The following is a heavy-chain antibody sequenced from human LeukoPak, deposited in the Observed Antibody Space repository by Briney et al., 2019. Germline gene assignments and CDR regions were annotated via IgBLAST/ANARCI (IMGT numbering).Heavy chain of an antibody. Sequence: ASVKVSCKASGYSFSYNYMHWVRQAPGQGLEWMGWINPNTGGTNYAQKFQGRVTMTRDTSISTAYLELSRLRSDDTVVYYCAREVYGDSSFDYWGQGTLLTVSS. CDR3: AREVYGDSSFDY. V-gene: IGHV1-2*02. D-gene: IGHD4-17*01. CDR2: INPNTGGT. J-gene: IGHJ4*02. CDR1: GYSFSYNY.